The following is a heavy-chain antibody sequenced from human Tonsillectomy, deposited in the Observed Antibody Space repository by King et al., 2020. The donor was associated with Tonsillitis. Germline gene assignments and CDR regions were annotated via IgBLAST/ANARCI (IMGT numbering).Heavy chain of an antibody. CDR1: GFTFTNYW. D-gene: IGHD3/OR15-3a*01. V-gene: IGHV5-51*03. Sequence: VQLVESGAEVKKTGESLKISCTGSGFTFTNYWIGWVRQMPGNGLEWMGIIYPGDSDTRYSPSFQGQVIISADKSISTAYLQLSSLKASDTAIYYCARLPLSFLDWTPLDYWGQGTLVTVSS. CDR2: IYPGDSDT. CDR3: ARLPLSFLDWTPLDY. J-gene: IGHJ4*02.